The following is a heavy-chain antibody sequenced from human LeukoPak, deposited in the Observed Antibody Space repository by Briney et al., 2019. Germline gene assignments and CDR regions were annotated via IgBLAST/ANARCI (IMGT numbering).Heavy chain of an antibody. CDR3: AKEGGSSIWSGSHFDY. V-gene: IGHV3-23*01. Sequence: GGSLRLSCAASGFTFSSYAMSWVRQAPGKGLEWVSTISGSDGTTYYADSVKGRFTISRDDSKNTLYLHMNSLRAEDTAVYYCAKEGGSSIWSGSHFDYWGQGTLVTVSS. D-gene: IGHD3-3*01. CDR1: GFTFSSYA. J-gene: IGHJ4*02. CDR2: ISGSDGTT.